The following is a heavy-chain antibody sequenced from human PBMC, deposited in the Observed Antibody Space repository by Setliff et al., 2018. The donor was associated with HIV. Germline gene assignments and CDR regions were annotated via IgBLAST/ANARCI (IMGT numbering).Heavy chain of an antibody. CDR2: IYYDGNT. CDR1: GYSLRSGHY. CDR3: ARHFPSISLFFGDPGPFDR. J-gene: IGHJ4*02. V-gene: IGHV4-38-2*01. D-gene: IGHD3-10*01. Sequence: SETLSLTCAVSGYSLRSGHYWGWIRQPPGKGLEWIGSIYYDGNTYYNPSLKSRVTIPMDTSTNQFSLKLTSVTAADTAVYFCARHFPSISLFFGDPGPFDRWGQGALVTVSS.